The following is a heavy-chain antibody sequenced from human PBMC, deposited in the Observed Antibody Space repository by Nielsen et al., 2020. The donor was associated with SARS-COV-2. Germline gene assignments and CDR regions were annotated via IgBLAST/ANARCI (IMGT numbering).Heavy chain of an antibody. V-gene: IGHV1-69*04. CDR1: GGTFSSYA. Sequence: SVKVSCKASGGTFSSYAISWVRQAPGQGLEWMGRIIPILGIANYAQKFQGRVTITADKSTSTAYMELSSLRSEDTAVYYCARGSGSYLVADYWGQGTLVTVSS. D-gene: IGHD1-26*01. J-gene: IGHJ4*02. CDR3: ARGSGSYLVADY. CDR2: IIPILGIA.